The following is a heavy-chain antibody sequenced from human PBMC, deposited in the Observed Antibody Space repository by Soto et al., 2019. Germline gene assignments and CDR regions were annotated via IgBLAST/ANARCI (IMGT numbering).Heavy chain of an antibody. Sequence: GGSLRLSCAASGFTFSSYGMHWAPQAQGKGLEWVAVIWYDGRNKNYADSVKGRFTISRDNSKNTLYLQMNSLRAEDTAVYYCARAPTYYDILTGYYGDFDYWGQGTLVTVSS. CDR1: GFTFSSYG. D-gene: IGHD3-9*01. V-gene: IGHV3-33*01. CDR2: IWYDGRNK. CDR3: ARAPTYYDILTGYYGDFDY. J-gene: IGHJ4*02.